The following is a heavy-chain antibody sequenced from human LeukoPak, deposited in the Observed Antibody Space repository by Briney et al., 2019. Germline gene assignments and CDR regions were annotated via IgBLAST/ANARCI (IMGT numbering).Heavy chain of an antibody. CDR2: IYTSGNT. CDR3: ASVDTAMVLAHAFDI. CDR1: GGSISSGSYY. J-gene: IGHJ3*02. D-gene: IGHD5-18*01. Sequence: SETLSLTCTVSGGSISSGSYYWSWIRQPAGKGLEWIGRIYTSGNTNYNFSLKSRVTISLDTSENQISLKLSSVTAADTAVYYCASVDTAMVLAHAFDIWGQGTMVTVSS. V-gene: IGHV4-61*02.